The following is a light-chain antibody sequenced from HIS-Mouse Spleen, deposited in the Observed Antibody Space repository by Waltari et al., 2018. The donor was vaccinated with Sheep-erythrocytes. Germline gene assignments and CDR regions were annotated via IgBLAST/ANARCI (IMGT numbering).Light chain of an antibody. Sequence: SYELTQPPSVSVSPGPPASITCSGDKLGDKYACCYQQKPGHSPVLVIYQDSKRPSGIPERFSGSNSGNTATLTISGTQAMDEADYYCQAWDSSTVVFGGGTKLTVL. CDR3: QAWDSSTVV. CDR2: QDS. J-gene: IGLJ2*01. CDR1: KLGDKY. V-gene: IGLV3-1*01.